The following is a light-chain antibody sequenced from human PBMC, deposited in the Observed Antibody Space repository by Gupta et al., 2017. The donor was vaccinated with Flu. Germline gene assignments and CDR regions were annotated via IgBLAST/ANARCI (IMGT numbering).Light chain of an antibody. Sequence: GDRVTITCRASQSVSSRLTWYQQQPGKAPKLLSYKSSTLESGVPSMFSGSGSGTEFTLTISSLQPDDVATYYCQQYDLSWTFGQGTKVEIK. CDR1: QSVSSR. V-gene: IGKV1-5*03. J-gene: IGKJ1*01. CDR2: KSS. CDR3: QQYDLSWT.